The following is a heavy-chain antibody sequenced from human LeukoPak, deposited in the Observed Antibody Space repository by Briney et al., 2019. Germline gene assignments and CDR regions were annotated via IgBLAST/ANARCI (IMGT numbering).Heavy chain of an antibody. CDR1: GFTFSNYA. Sequence: PGGSLRLSCAASGFTFSNYAMSWVRQAPGKGLEWVSVISGSGGSTNFADSVKGRFTSSRDNSKNTLYLQMHSLRAEDTTVYYCARDRAAADLDYWGQGTLVTVSS. D-gene: IGHD6-13*01. CDR2: ISGSGGST. V-gene: IGHV3-23*01. J-gene: IGHJ4*02. CDR3: ARDRAAADLDY.